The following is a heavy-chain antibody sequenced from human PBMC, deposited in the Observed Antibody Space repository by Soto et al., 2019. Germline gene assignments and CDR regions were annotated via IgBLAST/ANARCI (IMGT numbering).Heavy chain of an antibody. V-gene: IGHV3-7*01. D-gene: IGHD3-3*01. Sequence: GGSLRLSCAASGFTFNNYGMHWVRQTPGKGLEWVANIKGDGSEKYYVDSLKGRFTISRDNAKNSLYLHMNSLRAEDTAVYYCVRGTMAPGLDHWGQGTLVTVSS. CDR3: VRGTMAPGLDH. CDR1: GFTFNNYG. J-gene: IGHJ4*02. CDR2: IKGDGSEK.